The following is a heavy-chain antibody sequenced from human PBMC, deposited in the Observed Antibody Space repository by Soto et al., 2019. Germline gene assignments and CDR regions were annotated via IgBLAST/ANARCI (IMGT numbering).Heavy chain of an antibody. Sequence: SXKVSCKASGYTXSSYGIRWVRQAPGQGLEWMGWISAYNGNTNYAQKLQGRVTMTTDTSTSTAYMELRSLRSDDTAVYYCARDRDTAMVSSDYWGQGTLVPVSS. J-gene: IGHJ4*02. CDR3: ARDRDTAMVSSDY. CDR2: ISAYNGNT. D-gene: IGHD5-18*01. V-gene: IGHV1-18*01. CDR1: GYTXSSYG.